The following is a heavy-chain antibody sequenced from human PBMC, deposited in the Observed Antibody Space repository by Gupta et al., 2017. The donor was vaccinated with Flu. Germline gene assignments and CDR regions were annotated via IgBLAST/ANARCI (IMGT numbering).Heavy chain of an antibody. CDR1: GFTFSNAW. J-gene: IGHJ4*02. D-gene: IGHD4-17*01. V-gene: IGHV3-15*01. Sequence: EVKLVESGGGLVRPGGSLRLSCAASGFTFSNAWMSWVRQAPGKGLEWVGRIKSKTDGGTTDYAAPVKGRFSISRDDSKNTLYLQMNNLKTEDTAVYYCTTDRAVTTILFDYWGQGILVTVSS. CDR3: TTDRAVTTILFDY. CDR2: IKSKTDGGTT.